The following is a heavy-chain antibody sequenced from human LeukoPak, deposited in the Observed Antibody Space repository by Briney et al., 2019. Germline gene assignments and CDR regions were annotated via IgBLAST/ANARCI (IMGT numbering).Heavy chain of an antibody. CDR1: GYTFTSYD. D-gene: IGHD2-15*01. J-gene: IGHJ3*02. CDR3: ALPVVSLYACDI. V-gene: IGHV1-8*01. Sequence: ASVKVSCKASGYTFTSYDINWVRQAPGQGLEWMGWMNPNSGNTVYAQKFQGRVTMTRNTSISTAYMELSSLRSEDTAVYYCALPVVSLYACDIWGQGTMVSVSS. CDR2: MNPNSGNT.